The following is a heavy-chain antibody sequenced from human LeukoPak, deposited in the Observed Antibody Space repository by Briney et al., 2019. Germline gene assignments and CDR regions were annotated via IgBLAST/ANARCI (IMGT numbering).Heavy chain of an antibody. CDR1: SGSISSSSSY. CDR2: IFYRGST. V-gene: IGHV4-39*01. CDR3: ARHKSWWELHAFDI. J-gene: IGHJ3*02. D-gene: IGHD4-23*01. Sequence: SESLSLTCTVSSGSISSSSSYWGWIRQPPGKGLEWIGSIFYRGSTYYNPSLKSRVTISIDTSKNQSSLKLSSVTAADTAVYYCARHKSWWELHAFDIWGQGTLVTVSS.